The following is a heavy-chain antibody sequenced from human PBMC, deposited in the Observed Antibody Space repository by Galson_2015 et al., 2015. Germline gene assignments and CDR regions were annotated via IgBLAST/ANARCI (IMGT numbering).Heavy chain of an antibody. V-gene: IGHV4-61*01. J-gene: IGHJ4*02. CDR2: MYNSGSA. CDR1: GDSVNSGRYY. D-gene: IGHD1-1*01. CDR3: ASFRNWEYYFDY. Sequence: TLSLTCTVSGDSVNSGRYYWSWIRQPPGKGLEWIGYMYNSGSADYNPSLKSRVTISVDTSKNQFSLKLASVTAADTAVYFCASFRNWEYYFDYWGPGTLVTVSS.